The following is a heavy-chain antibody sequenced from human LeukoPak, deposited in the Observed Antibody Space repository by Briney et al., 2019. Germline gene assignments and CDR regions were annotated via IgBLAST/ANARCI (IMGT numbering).Heavy chain of an antibody. Sequence: GGSLRLSCSASGFTFRRYAMSWVRQAPGKGLEWVSAVTGSGGSSYYADSVNGRFTMSRDNSKNTVDLQMNSLRVEDTAVYYCAKAASLTGYYFDNWGQGTLVIVS. D-gene: IGHD3-9*01. CDR3: AKAASLTGYYFDN. CDR2: VTGSGGSS. J-gene: IGHJ4*02. CDR1: GFTFRRYA. V-gene: IGHV3-23*01.